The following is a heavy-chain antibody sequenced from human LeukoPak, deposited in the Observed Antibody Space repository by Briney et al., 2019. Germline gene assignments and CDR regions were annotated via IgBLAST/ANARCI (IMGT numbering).Heavy chain of an antibody. Sequence: GGSLRLSCAASGFTFDDYAMHWVRQAPGKGLEWVSLISWDGGSTYYADSVKGRFTISRDNSKNSLYLQMNSLRAEDTAVYYCARANRGATDYWGQGTLVTVSS. CDR1: GFTFDDYA. CDR2: ISWDGGST. V-gene: IGHV3-43D*03. CDR3: ARANRGATDY. D-gene: IGHD5-12*01. J-gene: IGHJ4*02.